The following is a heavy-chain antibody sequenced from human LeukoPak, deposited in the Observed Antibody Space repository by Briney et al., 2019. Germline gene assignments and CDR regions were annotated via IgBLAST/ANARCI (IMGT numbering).Heavy chain of an antibody. CDR3: ARSTSSSWSVGAFDI. CDR2: IYYSGST. J-gene: IGHJ3*02. V-gene: IGHV4-59*01. CDR1: GGSISSYY. D-gene: IGHD6-13*01. Sequence: SETLSLTCTVSGGSISSYYWSWIRQPPGKGLEWIGYIYYSGSTNYNPSLKSRVTISVDTSKNQFSLKLSSVTAADTAVYYCARSTSSSWSVGAFDIWGQGTMVTVSS.